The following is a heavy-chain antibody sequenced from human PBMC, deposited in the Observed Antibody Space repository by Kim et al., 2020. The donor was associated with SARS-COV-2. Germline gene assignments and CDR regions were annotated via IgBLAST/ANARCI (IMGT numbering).Heavy chain of an antibody. D-gene: IGHD1-20*01. Sequence: SVKVSCKASGFTFTSSAVQWVRQARGQRLEWIGGIVVGSGNTNYAQKFQERVTITRDMSTSTAYMELSSLRSEDTAVYYCAADGPVYNWNRKYYYYYGMDVWGQGTTVTVSS. CDR1: GFTFTSSA. V-gene: IGHV1-58*01. J-gene: IGHJ6*02. CDR3: AADGPVYNWNRKYYYYYGMDV. CDR2: IVVGSGNT.